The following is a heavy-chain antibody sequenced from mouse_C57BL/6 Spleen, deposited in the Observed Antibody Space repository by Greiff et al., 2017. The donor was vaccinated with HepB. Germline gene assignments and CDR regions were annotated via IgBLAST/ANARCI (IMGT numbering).Heavy chain of an antibody. CDR3: ARPGSGYYAMDY. J-gene: IGHJ4*01. CDR1: GFTFSDYG. CDR2: ISSGSSTI. D-gene: IGHD3-2*02. V-gene: IGHV5-17*01. Sequence: EVQLVESGGGLVKPGGSLKLSCAASGFTFSDYGMHWVRQAPEKGLEWVAYISSGSSTIYYADTVTGRFTIARDKAKNTLFLQMTSLGSEDTAMYYCARPGSGYYAMDYWGQGTSVTVSS.